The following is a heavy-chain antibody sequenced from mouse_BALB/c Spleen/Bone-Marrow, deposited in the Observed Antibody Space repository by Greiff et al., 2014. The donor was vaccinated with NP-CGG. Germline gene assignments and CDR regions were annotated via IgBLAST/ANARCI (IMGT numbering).Heavy chain of an antibody. D-gene: IGHD1-1*01. Sequence: VKLQESGAELARPGASVKMSCQASGYTFTRYTMHWEKQRPGQGLEWIGYINPSSAYTNYNQKFKDKATLTADKYSSTAYMQLSSLTSEDSAVYYCTIRYYAMDYWGQGTSVTVSA. J-gene: IGHJ4*01. V-gene: IGHV1-4*01. CDR1: GYTFTRYT. CDR3: TIRYYAMDY. CDR2: INPSSAYT.